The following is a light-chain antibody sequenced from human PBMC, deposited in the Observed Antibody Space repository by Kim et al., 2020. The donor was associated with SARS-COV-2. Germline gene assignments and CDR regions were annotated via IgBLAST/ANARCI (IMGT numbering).Light chain of an antibody. Sequence: LSPGERATLSSRASQSVGTYLTWYQQKPGQAPRPLIQGTSSRSTGIPDRFSGSGSGTDFTLTISRLEPEDFAVYYCQQYDTSPITFGQGTRLEIK. V-gene: IGKV3-20*01. CDR1: QSVGTY. J-gene: IGKJ5*01. CDR3: QQYDTSPIT. CDR2: GTS.